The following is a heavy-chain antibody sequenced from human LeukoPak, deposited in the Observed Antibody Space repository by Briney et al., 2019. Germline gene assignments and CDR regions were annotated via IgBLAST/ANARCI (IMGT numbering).Heavy chain of an antibody. CDR1: GGSTSSYY. CDR3: AREPRAFNYGDYYYYMDV. D-gene: IGHD4/OR15-4a*01. Sequence: SETLSLTCTFSGGSTSSYYWSWIRQPPGKGLEWIGNIYYSGNTNYNPSLKSRVTIPVDTSKNQFSLKLRSVTAVDTAVYYCAREPRAFNYGDYYYYMDVWGQGTTVTVSS. J-gene: IGHJ6*02. V-gene: IGHV4-59*01. CDR2: IYYSGNT.